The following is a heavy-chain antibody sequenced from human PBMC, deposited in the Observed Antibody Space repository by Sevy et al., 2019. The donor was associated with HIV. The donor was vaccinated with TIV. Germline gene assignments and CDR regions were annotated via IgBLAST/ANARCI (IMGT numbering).Heavy chain of an antibody. J-gene: IGHJ6*02. CDR2: IKSKTDGGTT. V-gene: IGHV3-15*01. CDR3: TTDVSSGYYYGYYYYGMDV. Sequence: GGSLRLSCAASGFTFSNAWMSWVRQAPGKGLEWVGRIKSKTDGGTTDYAAPVKGRLTISRDDSKNTLYQEMNSLKTEDTAVYYCTTDVSSGYYYGYYYYGMDVWGQGTTVTVSS. CDR1: GFTFSNAW. D-gene: IGHD3-22*01.